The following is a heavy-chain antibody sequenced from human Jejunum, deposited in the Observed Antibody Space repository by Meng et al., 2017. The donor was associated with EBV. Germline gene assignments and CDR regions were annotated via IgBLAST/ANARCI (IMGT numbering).Heavy chain of an antibody. D-gene: IGHD4-17*01. CDR2: IYHIGST. V-gene: IGHV4-30-2*01. CDR1: GDSITRGAYL. CDR3: ARGGPDFGDYVPFDY. Sequence: QLLLQESGSGLVNPLQTLSLTCAVSGDSITRGAYLWSWIRQPPGKGLEWIGNIYHIGSTYYNPSLKSRVTISVDRSKNQFSLKLTSVTAADTAVYYCARGGPDFGDYVPFDYWGQGTLVTVSS. J-gene: IGHJ4*02.